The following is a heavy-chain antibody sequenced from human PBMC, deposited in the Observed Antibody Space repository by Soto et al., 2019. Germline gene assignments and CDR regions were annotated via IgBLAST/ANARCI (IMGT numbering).Heavy chain of an antibody. CDR3: ARASGSSMVRGVPTYWYFDL. V-gene: IGHV4-31*03. D-gene: IGHD3-10*01. CDR2: IYYSGTT. CDR1: GGSISSGGYY. Sequence: QVQLQESGPGLVKPSQTLSLTCTVSGGSISSGGYYWSWIRQHPGKGLEWIGYIYYSGTTYYNPSLKGRVTISVDTSKNQFSLKLSSVTAADTAVYYCARASGSSMVRGVPTYWYFDLWGRGTLVTVSS. J-gene: IGHJ2*01.